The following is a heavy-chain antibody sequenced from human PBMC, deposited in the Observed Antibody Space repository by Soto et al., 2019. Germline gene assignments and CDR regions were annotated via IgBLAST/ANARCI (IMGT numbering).Heavy chain of an antibody. J-gene: IGHJ4*02. CDR2: IYYSGST. CDR1: GGSISSGGYY. CDR3: ARGGPFTTGTPYYFDY. V-gene: IGHV4-31*03. D-gene: IGHD1-1*01. Sequence: QVQLQESGPGLVKPSQTLSLTCTVSGGSISSGGYYWSWIRQHPGKGLEWIGYIYYSGSTYYNPSLKSRVTIAVDTSKNQCSLKLSSVTAADTAVYYCARGGPFTTGTPYYFDYWGQGTLVTVSS.